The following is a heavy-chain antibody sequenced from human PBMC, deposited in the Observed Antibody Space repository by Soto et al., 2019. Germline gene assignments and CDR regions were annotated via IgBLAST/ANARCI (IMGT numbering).Heavy chain of an antibody. CDR2: VSASGRSR. D-gene: IGHD3-16*01. J-gene: IGHJ4*02. V-gene: IGHV3-23*01. CDR3: AQDGNWLDVYYDV. CDR1: GIEFSNYA. Sequence: EVQLLESGGGLVQPGGSLRLSCVGSGIEFSNYAMSWVRQAPGKGLEWVSIVSASGRSRYHADSVKGRFTISRDNSKNTLYLHMTILRAEDTAVYYCAQDGNWLDVYYDVWGQGTPVTVSS.